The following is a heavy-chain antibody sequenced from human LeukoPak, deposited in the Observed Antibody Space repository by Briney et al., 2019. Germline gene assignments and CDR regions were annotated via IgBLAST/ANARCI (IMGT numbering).Heavy chain of an antibody. CDR1: GYTFTSYD. CDR2: MNPNSGHT. V-gene: IGHV1-8*01. J-gene: IGHJ4*02. Sequence: ASVKVSCKASGYTFTSYDINWVRQATGQGLEWMGWMNPNSGHTGYAQKFQGRVTMTRNTSISTAYMELSSLRSEDTAVYYCAVYYYGSGSYKFDYWGQGTLVPVSS. D-gene: IGHD3-10*01. CDR3: AVYYYGSGSYKFDY.